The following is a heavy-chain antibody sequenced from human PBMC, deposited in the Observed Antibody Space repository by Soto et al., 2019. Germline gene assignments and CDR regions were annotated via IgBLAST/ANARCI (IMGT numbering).Heavy chain of an antibody. V-gene: IGHV3-74*01. D-gene: IGHD5-18*01. CDR3: ARGASGYSYG. CDR2: INTEGSGT. Sequence: EVQLVESGGGLVQPGGSLRLSCAASGFNFSNYWMHWVRQAPGKGLVWVSRINTEGSGTTYADSVKGRLTRSRDNAKNTLYLQINGLRAEDTAVYYCARGASGYSYGWGQGTLVTVAS. CDR1: GFNFSNYW. J-gene: IGHJ4*02.